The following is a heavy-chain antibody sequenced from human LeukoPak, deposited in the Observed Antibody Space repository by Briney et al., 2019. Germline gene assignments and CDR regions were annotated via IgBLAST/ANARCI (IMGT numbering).Heavy chain of an antibody. CDR2: IWYDGSNK. CDR3: ARKNTQDAFDI. Sequence: GGSLRLSCAASGFTFSSYAMHWVRQAPGKGLEWVAVIWYDGSNKYYADSVKGRFTISRDNSKNTLYLHMNSLKAEDTAVYYCARKNTQDAFDIWGQGTMVTVSS. V-gene: IGHV3-33*08. D-gene: IGHD2-15*01. J-gene: IGHJ3*02. CDR1: GFTFSSYA.